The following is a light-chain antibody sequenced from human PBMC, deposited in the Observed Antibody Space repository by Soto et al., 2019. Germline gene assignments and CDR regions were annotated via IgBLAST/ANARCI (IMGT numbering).Light chain of an antibody. Sequence: EIVMTQSPATVSVSVGEGSTLSCSASQGIGDTLAWYQQKPGQTPRLLIYDTSIRATGVPARFSGSRSGAEFTLTISSLQSEDFAVYYCQHYVTWPLTFGGGTKVDIK. J-gene: IGKJ4*01. V-gene: IGKV3-15*01. CDR1: QGIGDT. CDR2: DTS. CDR3: QHYVTWPLT.